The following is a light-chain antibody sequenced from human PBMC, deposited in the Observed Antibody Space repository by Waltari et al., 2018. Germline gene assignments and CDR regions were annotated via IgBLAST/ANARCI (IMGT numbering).Light chain of an antibody. V-gene: IGKV3-15*01. CDR2: GVS. Sequence: EIVMTQSPATLSVSPGERATLSCRASQSFRSNYLAWYQQKPGQAPRLLIYGVSTRATGIPARFSGSGFGTEFTLTISSVQAEDFAVYYCQQYDNWPPLTFGKGTRLEIK. CDR1: QSFRSN. J-gene: IGKJ5*01. CDR3: QQYDNWPPLT.